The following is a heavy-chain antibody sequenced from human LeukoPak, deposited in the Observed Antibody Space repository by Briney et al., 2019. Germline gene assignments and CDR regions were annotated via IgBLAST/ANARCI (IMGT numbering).Heavy chain of an antibody. CDR2: IKQDGSEK. Sequence: PGGSLRLSCGASGFTFSSYWMSWVRQAPGKGLEWVANIKQDGSEKYYVDSVKGRFTISRDNAKNSLYLQMNSLRAEDTAVYYCARDFLVFCSSTSCYVTDDAFDIWGQGTMVTVSS. V-gene: IGHV3-7*01. CDR1: GFTFSSYW. J-gene: IGHJ3*02. D-gene: IGHD2-2*01. CDR3: ARDFLVFCSSTSCYVTDDAFDI.